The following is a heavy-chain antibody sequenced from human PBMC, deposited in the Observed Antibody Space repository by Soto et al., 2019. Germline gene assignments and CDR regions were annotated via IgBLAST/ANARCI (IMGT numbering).Heavy chain of an antibody. CDR1: GYTFTSYG. V-gene: IGHV1-18*04. Sequence: ASVKVSCKASGYTFTSYGISWVRQAPGQGLEWMGWISAYNGNTNYAQKLQGRVTMTTDTSTSTAYMELRSLRSDDTAVYYCGVKMATKNRGGDDYWGQGTLVTVSS. CDR2: ISAYNGNT. CDR3: GVKMATKNRGGDDY. J-gene: IGHJ4*02. D-gene: IGHD5-12*01.